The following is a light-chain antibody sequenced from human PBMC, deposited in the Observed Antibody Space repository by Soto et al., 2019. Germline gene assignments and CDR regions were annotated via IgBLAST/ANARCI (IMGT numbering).Light chain of an antibody. CDR2: GAS. CDR3: QQYTNLPR. CDR1: QSVSSN. V-gene: IGKV3-15*01. J-gene: IGKJ3*01. Sequence: EIVMTQSPATLSVSPGERATLSCRASQSVSSNLAWYQQKPGQAPRLLIYGASTRATGIPARFSVSGSGTEFTLTISSLQSEDFAVYYCQQYTNLPRFGPGPKVDIK.